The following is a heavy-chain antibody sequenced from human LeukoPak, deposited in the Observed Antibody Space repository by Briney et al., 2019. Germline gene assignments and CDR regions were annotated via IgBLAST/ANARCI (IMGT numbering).Heavy chain of an antibody. V-gene: IGHV4-59*01. Sequence: KPSETLSLTCTVSGDSISSYSWSWIRQPPGKGLEWIGYIYCSGSTNYNPSLKSRVTISEDTSKNRFSLKVSSVTAADTAVYYCARAHSSGWPHMFDPWGQGTLVTVPS. CDR3: ARAHSSGWPHMFDP. CDR1: GDSISSYS. J-gene: IGHJ5*02. D-gene: IGHD6-19*01. CDR2: IYCSGST.